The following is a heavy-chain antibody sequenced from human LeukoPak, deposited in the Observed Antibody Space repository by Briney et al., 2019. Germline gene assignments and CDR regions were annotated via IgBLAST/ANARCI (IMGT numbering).Heavy chain of an antibody. D-gene: IGHD1-26*01. CDR3: SGGGTPTDY. Sequence: PGGSLRLSCAASGFTFSGSAMHWVRQASGKGLEWVGRIRSKANSYATAYAASVKGRFTISRDDSKNTAYLQMNSLKTEGTAVYYCSGGGTPTDYWGQGTLVTVSS. CDR2: IRSKANSYAT. J-gene: IGHJ4*02. CDR1: GFTFSGSA. V-gene: IGHV3-73*01.